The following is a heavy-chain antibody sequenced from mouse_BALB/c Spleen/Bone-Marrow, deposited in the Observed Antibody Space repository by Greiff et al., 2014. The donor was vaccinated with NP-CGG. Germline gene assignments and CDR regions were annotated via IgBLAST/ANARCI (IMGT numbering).Heavy chain of an antibody. CDR2: TYPYNGVT. J-gene: IGHJ2*01. D-gene: IGHD1-1*02. Sequence: EVQLQQSGPELVKPGASVKISCKASGYTFTDYNIHWVKQNHGRSLEWIGYTYPYNGVTGYNQKFKNKATLTADISSTTAYMELRSLTSEDSAVYFCTIYDYWGLGTTLTVSS. V-gene: IGHV1S29*02. CDR1: GYTFTDYN. CDR3: TIYDY.